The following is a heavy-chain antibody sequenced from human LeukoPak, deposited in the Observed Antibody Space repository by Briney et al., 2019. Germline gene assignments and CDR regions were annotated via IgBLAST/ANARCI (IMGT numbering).Heavy chain of an antibody. CDR2: IYSDGST. J-gene: IGHJ3*02. CDR3: ARTTVTPGSYDAFDI. CDR1: GFTVSTNY. D-gene: IGHD4-17*01. V-gene: IGHV3-53*01. Sequence: GGSLRLSCAASGFTVSTNYMSWVRQVSGKGLEWVSIIYSDGSTYYADSVKGRFTISRDNSKNTLYLQMNSLRAEDAAVYYCARTTVTPGSYDAFDIWGQGTMVTVSS.